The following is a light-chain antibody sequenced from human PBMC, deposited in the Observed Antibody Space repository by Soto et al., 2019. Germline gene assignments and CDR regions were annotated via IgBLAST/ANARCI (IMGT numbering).Light chain of an antibody. J-gene: IGKJ3*01. CDR1: QSVSSSY. CDR2: GAS. V-gene: IGKV3-20*01. Sequence: ESVLTQSPGTLSMSPGERATLSCRASQSVSSSYSAWYQQKPGQAPRLLIYGASRRATGIPDRFSGSGSGRDFTLTISRLEPEDFAVYYCQQYGSSPFTCGPGTKVDIK. CDR3: QQYGSSPFT.